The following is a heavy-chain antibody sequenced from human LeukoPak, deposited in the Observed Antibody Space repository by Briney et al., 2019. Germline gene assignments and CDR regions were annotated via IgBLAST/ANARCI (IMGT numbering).Heavy chain of an antibody. CDR3: AKDYSRSSLHFDY. CDR2: ISYDGNSK. V-gene: IGHV3-30*18. J-gene: IGHJ4*02. CDR1: GFTFFEYA. Sequence: GRSLRLSCAASGFTFFEYAMHWVRQAPGKGLEWVALISYDGNSKYYADSVKGRFTISKDNSKNTLYLQMNSLRADDTAVYYCAKDYSRSSLHFDYWGQGTLVTVSS. D-gene: IGHD6-13*01.